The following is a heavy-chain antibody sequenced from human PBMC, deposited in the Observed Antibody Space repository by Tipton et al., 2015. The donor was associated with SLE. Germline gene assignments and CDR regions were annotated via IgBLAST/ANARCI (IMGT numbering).Heavy chain of an antibody. CDR1: GGSISSYY. V-gene: IGHV4-59*12. CDR2: IYYSGST. Sequence: TLSLTCTVSGGSISSYYWSWIRQPPGKGLEWIGYIYYSGSTNYNPSLKSRVTISVDTSKNQFSLKLSSVTAADTAVYYCARALYGMDVWGQGTTVTVSS. J-gene: IGHJ6*02. CDR3: ARALYGMDV.